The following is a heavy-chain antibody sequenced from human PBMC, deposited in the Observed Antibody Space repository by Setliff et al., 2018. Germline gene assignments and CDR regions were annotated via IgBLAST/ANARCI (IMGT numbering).Heavy chain of an antibody. CDR3: ARHVGTRSRGYNYYYYFMDV. Sequence: SETLSLTCTVSGGSLSGSLRGYAVFWGWIRQSPGKELEWIGSAYYNGDSYYNPSLKSRVTMSVDTSRNQFALHLISVTAADTAVYYCARHVGTRSRGYNYYYYFMDVWGKGTTVTV. CDR2: AYYNGDS. J-gene: IGHJ6*03. D-gene: IGHD3-10*01. V-gene: IGHV4-39*01. CDR1: GGSLSGSLRGYAVF.